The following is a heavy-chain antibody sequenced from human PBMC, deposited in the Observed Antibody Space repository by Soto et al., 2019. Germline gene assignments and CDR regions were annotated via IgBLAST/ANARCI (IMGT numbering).Heavy chain of an antibody. V-gene: IGHV5-51*01. D-gene: IGHD3-3*01. CDR3: ARGDYDFWSGYSYNWFDP. J-gene: IGHJ5*02. Sequence: GEYLKISCKGSGYSFTSYWIGWVRQMPGKGLEWMGIIYPGDSDTRYSPSFQGQVTISADKSISTAYLQWSSLKASDTAMYYCARGDYDFWSGYSYNWFDPWGQGTLVTVSS. CDR2: IYPGDSDT. CDR1: GYSFTSYW.